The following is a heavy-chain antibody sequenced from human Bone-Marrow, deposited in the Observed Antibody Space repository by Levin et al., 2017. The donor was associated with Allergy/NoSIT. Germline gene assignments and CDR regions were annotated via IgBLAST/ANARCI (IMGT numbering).Heavy chain of an antibody. CDR3: AKDQRSRDTWVPLYYFDY. D-gene: IGHD2-15*01. V-gene: IGHV3-30*18. J-gene: IGHJ4*02. CDR2: ISYDGSNK. Sequence: PGGSLRLSCAASGFTFSSYGMHWVRQAPGKGLEWVAVISYDGSNKYYADSVKGRFTISRDNSKNTLYLQMNSLRAEDTAVYYCAKDQRSRDTWVPLYYFDYWGQGTLVTVSS. CDR1: GFTFSSYG.